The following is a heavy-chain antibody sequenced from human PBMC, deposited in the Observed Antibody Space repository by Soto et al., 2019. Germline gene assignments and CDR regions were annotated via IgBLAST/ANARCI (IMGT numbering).Heavy chain of an antibody. D-gene: IGHD1-26*01. CDR2: ISSSSSTI. Sequence: EVRLVESGGGLVQPGGSLRLSCEASGFTFSSYNLNWARQAPGKGLEWVSYISSSSSTIYYADSVKGRFTISRDNAKNSLYLQMNSLRDEDTAVYYCARAPGESGSYYGFFDYWGQGTLVTVSS. CDR3: ARAPGESGSYYGFFDY. CDR1: GFTFSSYN. J-gene: IGHJ4*02. V-gene: IGHV3-48*02.